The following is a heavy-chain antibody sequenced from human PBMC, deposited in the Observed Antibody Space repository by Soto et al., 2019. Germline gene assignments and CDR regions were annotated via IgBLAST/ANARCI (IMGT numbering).Heavy chain of an antibody. CDR3: ARDPTIFGVVQNFGMHL. V-gene: IGHV1-18*01. CDR1: GYTFTTFG. J-gene: IGHJ6*02. D-gene: IGHD3-3*01. CDR2: ISAYNGYT. Sequence: ASVKVSCKASGYTFTTFGISWVRQAPGQGLEWMGWISAYNGYTDYAQKLQGRVTMTTDTSTSTAHMELRSLRSDDTAVYYCARDPTIFGVVQNFGMHLWGQGTTVTV.